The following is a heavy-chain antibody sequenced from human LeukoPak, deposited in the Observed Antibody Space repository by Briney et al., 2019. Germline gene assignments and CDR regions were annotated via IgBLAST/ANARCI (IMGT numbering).Heavy chain of an antibody. V-gene: IGHV3-30*04. CDR3: ARGRKYYDILTGYYSL. Sequence: PGGSLRLSCAASGFTFSSYAMHWVRQGPGKGLEWVAVISYDGSNKYYADSVKGRFTISRDNSKNTLYLQMNSLRAEDTAVYYCARGRKYYDILTGYYSLWGQGTLVTVSS. CDR2: ISYDGSNK. D-gene: IGHD3-9*01. J-gene: IGHJ4*02. CDR1: GFTFSSYA.